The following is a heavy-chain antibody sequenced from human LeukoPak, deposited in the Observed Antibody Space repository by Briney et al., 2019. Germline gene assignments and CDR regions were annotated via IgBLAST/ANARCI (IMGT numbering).Heavy chain of an antibody. D-gene: IGHD4-17*01. CDR1: GYTFTGYY. V-gene: IGHV1-2*02. CDR3: ARHMTTANNWFDP. Sequence: PSVKVSCKASGYTFTGYYMHWVRQAPGQGLESMGWINPNSGGTNYEQKFQGRVIMTRDTSISTAYMELSRLRSDDTAVYYCARHMTTANNWFDPWGQGTLVTVSS. J-gene: IGHJ5*02. CDR2: INPNSGGT.